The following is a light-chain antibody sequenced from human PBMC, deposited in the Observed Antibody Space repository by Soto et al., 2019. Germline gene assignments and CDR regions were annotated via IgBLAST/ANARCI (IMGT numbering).Light chain of an antibody. CDR2: GAS. Sequence: EIVMSQYPATLSVSPGERATLSCRASQSVSSNLAWYQQKPGQAPRLLIYGASTRATGIPARFSGSGSGTEFTLTISSLQSEDYAVYYCQQYNTWPPALTFGGGTKVEIK. CDR1: QSVSSN. V-gene: IGKV3-15*01. CDR3: QQYNTWPPALT. J-gene: IGKJ4*01.